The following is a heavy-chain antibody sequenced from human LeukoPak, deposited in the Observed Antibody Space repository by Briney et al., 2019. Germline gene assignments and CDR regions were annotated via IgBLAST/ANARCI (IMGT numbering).Heavy chain of an antibody. CDR2: ISGSGGST. CDR1: GFTFSSYA. Sequence: GGSLRLSCAVSGFTFSSYAMIWVRQTPGEGLEWVSAISGSGGSTYYADSVKGRFTISRDNSKNTLYLQMNSLRAEDTAVYYCAKADSSGWLTVFDYWGQGILVTVSS. D-gene: IGHD6-19*01. J-gene: IGHJ4*02. CDR3: AKADSSGWLTVFDY. V-gene: IGHV3-23*01.